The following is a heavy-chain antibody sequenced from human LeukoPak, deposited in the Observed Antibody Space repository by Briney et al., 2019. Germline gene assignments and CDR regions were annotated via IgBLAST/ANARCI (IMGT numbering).Heavy chain of an antibody. Sequence: SETLSLTCAAHGGSFSNYFWTWIRQPPGKGLEWIGEISQSGRTRYNPSLESRVSISVDMSNNQTPLRLSSVTAADTAIYFCALSTTRVTTRTLDHWGQGTLVTVSS. V-gene: IGHV4-34*01. CDR1: GGSFSNYF. D-gene: IGHD4-17*01. J-gene: IGHJ4*02. CDR2: ISQSGRT. CDR3: ALSTTRVTTRTLDH.